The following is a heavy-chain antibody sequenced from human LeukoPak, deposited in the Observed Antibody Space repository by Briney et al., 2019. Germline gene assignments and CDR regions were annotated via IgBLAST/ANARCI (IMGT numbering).Heavy chain of an antibody. V-gene: IGHV3-64D*09. CDR1: GFTFNSYA. CDR2: IGTNGIST. CDR3: ARGTPHYYGSGSYYIRRFDP. D-gene: IGHD3-10*01. J-gene: IGHJ5*02. Sequence: GGSLRLSCSASGFTFNSYAIHWVRQAPGKGLEYVSSIGTNGISTYYADSVTGRFTISRDNSKNSLYLQMSSLRAEDTAVYYCARGTPHYYGSGSYYIRRFDPWGQGTLVTVSS.